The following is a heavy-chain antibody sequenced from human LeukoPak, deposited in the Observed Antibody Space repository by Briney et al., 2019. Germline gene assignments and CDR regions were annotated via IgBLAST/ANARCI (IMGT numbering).Heavy chain of an antibody. Sequence: SETLSPTCTVSGGSISSYYWSWIRQPPGKGLEWIGYIYYSGSTNYNPSLKSRVTISVDTSKNQFSLKLSSVTAADTAVYYCARLEWELLRGSAFDIWGQGTMVTVSS. D-gene: IGHD1-26*01. V-gene: IGHV4-59*08. CDR1: GGSISSYY. J-gene: IGHJ3*02. CDR2: IYYSGST. CDR3: ARLEWELLRGSAFDI.